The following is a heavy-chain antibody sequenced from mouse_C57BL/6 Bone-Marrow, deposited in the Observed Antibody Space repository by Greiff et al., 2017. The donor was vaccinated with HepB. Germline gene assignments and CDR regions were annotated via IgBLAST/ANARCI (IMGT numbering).Heavy chain of an antibody. CDR2: INPGSGGT. D-gene: IGHD2-14*01. J-gene: IGHJ1*03. CDR3: AREGVRRSGYFDV. CDR1: GYAFTNYL. V-gene: IGHV1-54*01. Sequence: LQESGAELVRPGTSVKVSCKASGYAFTNYLIEWVKQRPGQGLEWIGVINPGSGGTNYNEKFKGKATLTADKSSSTAYMQLSSLTSEDSAVYCWAREGVRRSGYFDVWGTGTTVTVSS.